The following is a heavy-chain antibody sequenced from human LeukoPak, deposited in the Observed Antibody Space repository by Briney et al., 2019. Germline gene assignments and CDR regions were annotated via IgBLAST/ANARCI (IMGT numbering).Heavy chain of an antibody. D-gene: IGHD3-10*01. V-gene: IGHV4-34*01. J-gene: IGHJ5*02. CDR3: ARGNLKGFGFDP. CDR2: INLSGST. CDR1: GGSFSGYY. Sequence: SETLSLTCAVYGGSFSGYYWSWIRQPPGKGLEWIGEINLSGSTNYNPSLKSRVTISVDTSKNQFSLKLSSVTAADTAVYYCARGNLKGFGFDPWGQGTLVTVSS.